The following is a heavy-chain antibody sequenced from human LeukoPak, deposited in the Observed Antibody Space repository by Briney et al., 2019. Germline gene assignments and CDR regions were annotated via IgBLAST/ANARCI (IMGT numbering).Heavy chain of an antibody. CDR3: ARQQQQLWYD. Sequence: GGSLRLSCAASGFTFSSYEMNWVRQAPGKGLEWVSYICSRGRFIYYADSVKGRFTISRDNAKNSLYLQMNSLRAEDTAVYFCARQQQQLWYDWGQGTLVTVSS. CDR1: GFTFSSYE. J-gene: IGHJ4*02. CDR2: ICSRGRFI. V-gene: IGHV3-48*03. D-gene: IGHD5-18*01.